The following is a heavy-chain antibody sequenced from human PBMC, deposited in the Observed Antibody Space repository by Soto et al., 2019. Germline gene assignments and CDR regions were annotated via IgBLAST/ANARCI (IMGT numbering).Heavy chain of an antibody. Sequence: SETLSLTCTVSGGSVSSGSDYWSWIRQPPGKGLEWIAYIYHSGSTNYNPSLKSRVTISVDTSKNQFSLNLRSVTAADTAVYYCEKNGYYEHFKYWGQGNPVPVSS. CDR3: EKNGYYEHFKY. V-gene: IGHV4-61*01. J-gene: IGHJ4*01. CDR1: GGSVSSGSDY. CDR2: IYHSGST. D-gene: IGHD3-22*01.